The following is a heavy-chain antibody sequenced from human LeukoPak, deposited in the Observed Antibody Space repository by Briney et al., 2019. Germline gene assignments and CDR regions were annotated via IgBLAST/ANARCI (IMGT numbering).Heavy chain of an antibody. CDR2: ISGSAGST. J-gene: IGHJ4*02. V-gene: IGHV3-23*01. Sequence: GGSLRLSCAASGFTFSSYAVSWVRQAPGKGLGWVSAISGSAGSTYYADSVKGRFTISRDNSKNTLYLQMNSLTAEDTAIYYCAKATGTLGNWGQGTLVTVSS. CDR1: GFTFSSYA. D-gene: IGHD1-1*01. CDR3: AKATGTLGN.